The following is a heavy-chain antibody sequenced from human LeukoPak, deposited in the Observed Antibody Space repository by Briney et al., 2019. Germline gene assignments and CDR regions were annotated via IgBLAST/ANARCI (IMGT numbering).Heavy chain of an antibody. CDR2: IYHSGST. CDR1: GYSISSGYY. CDR3: ARDLSSDTAMASYFDY. V-gene: IGHV4-38-2*02. J-gene: IGHJ4*02. Sequence: SETLSLTCAVSGYSISSGYYWGWIRQPPGKGLEWIGSIYHSGSTYYNPSLKSRVTISVDTSKNQFSLKLSSVTAADTAVYYCARDLSSDTAMASYFDYWGQGTLVTVSS. D-gene: IGHD5-18*01.